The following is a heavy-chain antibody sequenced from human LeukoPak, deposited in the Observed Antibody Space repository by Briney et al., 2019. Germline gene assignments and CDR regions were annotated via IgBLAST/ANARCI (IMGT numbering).Heavy chain of an antibody. D-gene: IGHD2-15*01. J-gene: IGHJ3*02. CDR1: GGSISSSSYY. V-gene: IGHV4-39*07. CDR2: INHSGST. CDR3: ARPFSRAHDSPRYCSGGSCHRWAFDI. Sequence: PSETLSLTCTVSGGSISSSSYYWGWIRQPPGKGLEWIGEINHSGSTNYNPSLKSRVTISVDTSKNQFSLKLSSVTVADTAVYYCARPFSRAHDSPRYCSGGSCHRWAFDIWGQGTMVTVSS.